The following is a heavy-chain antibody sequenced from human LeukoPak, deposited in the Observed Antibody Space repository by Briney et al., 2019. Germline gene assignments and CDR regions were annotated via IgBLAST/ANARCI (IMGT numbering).Heavy chain of an antibody. J-gene: IGHJ4*02. CDR2: IYSGGST. CDR1: GFTVSSNY. V-gene: IGHV3-66*01. CDR3: ARETVNGNSPGY. D-gene: IGHD4-23*01. Sequence: GGSLRLSCAASGFTVSSNYMSWVRQAPGKELEWVSVIYSGGSTYYADSVKGRFTISRDNSKNTLYLQMNSLRAEDTAVYYCARETVNGNSPGYWGQGTLVTVSS.